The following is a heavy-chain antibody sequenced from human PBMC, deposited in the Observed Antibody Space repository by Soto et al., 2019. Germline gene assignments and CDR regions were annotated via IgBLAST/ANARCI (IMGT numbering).Heavy chain of an antibody. CDR2: SDPSDSQT. CDR3: ARQIYDSDTGPNFQYYFDS. D-gene: IGHD3-22*01. Sequence: LGESLKISCKGSGYSFAGYWITWVRQKPGKGLEWMGRSDPSDSQTYYSPSFRGHVTISVTKSITTVFLQWSSLRASDTAMYYCARQIYDSDTGPNFQYYFDSWGQGTPVTVSS. CDR1: GYSFAGYW. V-gene: IGHV5-10-1*01. J-gene: IGHJ4*02.